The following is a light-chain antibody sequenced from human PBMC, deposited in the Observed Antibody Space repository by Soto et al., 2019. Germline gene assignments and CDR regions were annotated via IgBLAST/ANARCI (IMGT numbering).Light chain of an antibody. Sequence: QSALTQPASVSGSPGQSITISCTGTSSDVGGYNYVSWYQQHPGKAPKLMIYDVSHRPSGVSNRFSGSKSGNTASLTISGLPAEDEADYCCSSYTSSSTKVFGTGTKLTVL. CDR3: SSYTSSSTKV. V-gene: IGLV2-14*01. CDR2: DVS. CDR1: SSDVGGYNY. J-gene: IGLJ1*01.